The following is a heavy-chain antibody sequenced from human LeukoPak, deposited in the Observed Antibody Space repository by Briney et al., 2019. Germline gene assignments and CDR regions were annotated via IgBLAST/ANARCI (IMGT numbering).Heavy chain of an antibody. J-gene: IGHJ4*01. D-gene: IGHD6-19*01. V-gene: IGHV3-11*01. Sequence: GFTXXXYYMSWIRQAPGKGLEWVSYISSSGSTIYYADSVKGRFTISRDNAKNSLYLQMNSLRAEDTAVYYCASPDSKYSSGWYLGYWGQEPWSPSPQ. CDR3: ASPDSKYSSGWYLGY. CDR1: GFTXXXYY. CDR2: ISSSGSTI.